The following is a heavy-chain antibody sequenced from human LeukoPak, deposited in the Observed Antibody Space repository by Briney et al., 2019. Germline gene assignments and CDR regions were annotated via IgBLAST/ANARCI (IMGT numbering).Heavy chain of an antibody. CDR2: VSTTGYYI. CDR3: ARGGDCGTTSCYYFDF. CDR1: GFTFSGYS. D-gene: IGHD2-2*01. Sequence: SGGSLRLSCAASGFTFSGYSMNWVRQAPGKGLEWVSSVSTTGYYIYYADSVKGRFSISRDNAKNSLYLQMNSLRAKDTAVYYCARGGDCGTTSCYYFDFWGQGTRVTVSS. V-gene: IGHV3-21*01. J-gene: IGHJ4*02.